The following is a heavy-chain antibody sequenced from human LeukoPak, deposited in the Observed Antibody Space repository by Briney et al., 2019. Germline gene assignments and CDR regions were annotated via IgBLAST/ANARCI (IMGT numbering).Heavy chain of an antibody. V-gene: IGHV4-4*07. CDR1: GGSINGYY. J-gene: IGHJ5*02. CDR2: IYNSESI. Sequence: PSETLSLTCTVSGGSINGYYWSWIQQPAGKGLEWIGRIYNSESINYNPSLKSRVTMSIDTSKSQFSLKLNSVTAADTAVYYCARDRSSSYTRDWFDPWGQGALVTVSS. D-gene: IGHD6-13*01. CDR3: ARDRSSSYTRDWFDP.